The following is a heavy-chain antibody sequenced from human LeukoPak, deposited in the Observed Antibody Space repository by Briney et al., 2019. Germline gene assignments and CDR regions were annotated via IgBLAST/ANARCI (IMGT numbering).Heavy chain of an antibody. J-gene: IGHJ4*02. CDR2: ISSSSSYR. CDR3: ARGGVDIVVVPAATEYLFDY. Sequence: GGSLRLSCAASGFTFSSYSMNWVRQAPGKGLEWVSSISSSSSYRYYADSVKGRFTISRDNAKNSLYLQTNSLRAEDTAVYYCARGGVDIVVVPAATEYLFDYWGQGTLVTVSS. D-gene: IGHD2-2*03. V-gene: IGHV3-21*01. CDR1: GFTFSSYS.